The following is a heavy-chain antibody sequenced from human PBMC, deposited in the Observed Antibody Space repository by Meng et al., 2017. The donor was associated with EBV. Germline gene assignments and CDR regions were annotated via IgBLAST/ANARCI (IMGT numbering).Heavy chain of an antibody. D-gene: IGHD3-16*01. CDR1: GFIFSSYT. Sequence: VRLVGSWGGLVQPGGSLWLSCAASGFIFSSYTMSWVRQATGKGLEWVSSISGSGGSTYYADSVKGRFTISRDNSKNTLYLQMNSLRAEDTAIYYCAKATYTTGFNWFDPWGQGTLVTVSS. J-gene: IGHJ5*02. CDR2: ISGSGGST. V-gene: IGHV3-23*04. CDR3: AKATYTTGFNWFDP.